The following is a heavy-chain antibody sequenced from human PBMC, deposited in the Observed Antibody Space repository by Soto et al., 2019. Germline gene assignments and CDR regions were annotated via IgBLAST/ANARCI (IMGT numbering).Heavy chain of an antibody. CDR3: ARSRLAVAGTKGFDH. D-gene: IGHD6-19*01. V-gene: IGHV1-3*01. J-gene: IGHJ5*02. CDR2: INAGNGNT. CDR1: GYTFTSYA. Sequence: ASVKVSCKASGYTFTSYAMHWVRQAPGQRLEWMGWINAGNGNTKYSQKFQGRVTITRDTSASTAYMEPSSLRSEDTAVYYCARSRLAVAGTKGFDHWGQGTLVTVSS.